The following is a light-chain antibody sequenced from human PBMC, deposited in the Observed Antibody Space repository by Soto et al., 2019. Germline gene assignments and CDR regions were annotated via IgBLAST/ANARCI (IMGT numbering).Light chain of an antibody. J-gene: IGKJ1*01. CDR3: QQYNSYSAT. CDR1: QSTSSW. V-gene: IGKV1-5*01. Sequence: GDRVTITCRASQSTSSWLAWYQQKPGKAPKLLIYDASSLESGVPSRFSGSGSGTEFTLTISSLQPDDFATYYCQQYNSYSATFGQGTKVEIK. CDR2: DAS.